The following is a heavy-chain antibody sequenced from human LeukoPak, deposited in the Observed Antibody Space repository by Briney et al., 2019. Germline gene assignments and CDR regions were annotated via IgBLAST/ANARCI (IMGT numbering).Heavy chain of an antibody. CDR2: IYPGDSDT. Sequence: GESLKISCKGSGYSFTGSWIGWVRQMPGKGLEWMGIIYPGDSDTRYSPSFQGQVTISADKSISTAYLQWSSLKASDTAMYYCARHPNVGATHYYYGMDVWGQGTTVTVSS. J-gene: IGHJ6*02. CDR3: ARHPNVGATHYYYGMDV. D-gene: IGHD1-26*01. CDR1: GYSFTGSW. V-gene: IGHV5-51*01.